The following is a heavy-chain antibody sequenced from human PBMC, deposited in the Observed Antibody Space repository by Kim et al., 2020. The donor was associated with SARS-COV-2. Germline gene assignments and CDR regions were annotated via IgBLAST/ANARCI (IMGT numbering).Heavy chain of an antibody. J-gene: IGHJ6*02. Sequence: GGSLRLSCTASKFNFSAYAMHWVRQAPGKGLQYVSGISTYGGSSYHANSVNGRFTVSRDNSKNTRYLQMGSLTAEDMAVYYCARSGRPSGDYDFWTGYGMDVWGQGTTVTVSS. D-gene: IGHD3-3*01. V-gene: IGHV3-64*01. CDR2: ISTYGGSS. CDR1: KFNFSAYA. CDR3: ARSGRPSGDYDFWTGYGMDV.